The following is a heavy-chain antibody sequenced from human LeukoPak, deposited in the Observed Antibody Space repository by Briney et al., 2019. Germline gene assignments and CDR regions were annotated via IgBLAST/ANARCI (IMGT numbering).Heavy chain of an antibody. D-gene: IGHD2-15*01. CDR2: ISSSSSYI. V-gene: IGHV3-21*01. CDR3: ARDYCSGGSCFFDY. CDR1: GFIFSSYS. Sequence: GGSLRLSCAASGFIFSSYSMKWVRQAPGKGLEWVSSISSSSSYIYYADSVKGRFTVSRDNAKNSLYLQMNSLRAEDTAVYYCARDYCSGGSCFFDYWGQGTLVTVSS. J-gene: IGHJ4*02.